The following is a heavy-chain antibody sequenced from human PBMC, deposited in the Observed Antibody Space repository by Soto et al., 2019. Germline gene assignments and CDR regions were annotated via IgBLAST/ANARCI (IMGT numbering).Heavy chain of an antibody. D-gene: IGHD6-19*01. CDR3: AKGGRQWLVTSDFNY. CDR2: VSHDGRNT. V-gene: IGHV3-30*18. CDR1: GFTFSDYA. Sequence: VQLVESGGGVVQPWRSLRLSGAASGFTFSDYAMHWVRQAPGKGLELVAVVSHDGRNTHYADSVKGRFTISRDSSKNTVSLEMTSLRAEDTAVYYCAKGGRQWLVTSDFNYWGQGALVTVSS. J-gene: IGHJ4*02.